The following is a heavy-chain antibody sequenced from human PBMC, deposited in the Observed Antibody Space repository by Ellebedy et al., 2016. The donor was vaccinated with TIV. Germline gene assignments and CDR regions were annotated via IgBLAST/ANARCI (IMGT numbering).Heavy chain of an antibody. V-gene: IGHV3-48*02. J-gene: IGHJ4*02. CDR2: ITSVSSAP. CDR1: GFTFSTSP. Sequence: PGGSLRLSCAASGFTFSTSPMLWVRQAPGKGLEFGSYITSVSSAPRYADSVKGRFTISRDNAKNSLYLQMNSLRDEDTAVYYCARVVAGLVSGDYWGQGTLVTVSS. D-gene: IGHD3/OR15-3a*01. CDR3: ARVVAGLVSGDY.